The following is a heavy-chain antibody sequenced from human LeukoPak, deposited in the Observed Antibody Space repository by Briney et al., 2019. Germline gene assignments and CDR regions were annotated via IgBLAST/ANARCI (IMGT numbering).Heavy chain of an antibody. CDR3: AARWSDVYYYYGMDV. V-gene: IGHV3-21*01. D-gene: IGHD2-15*01. Sequence: GGSLRLSCAASGFAFSSHSMHWIRQAPGKGLEWVSYISSSGSYKYYADSLKGRSTISRDNADNSVFLQLNSLTVEDTAVYYCAARWSDVYYYYGMDVWGQGTTVTVSS. J-gene: IGHJ6*02. CDR2: ISSSGSYK. CDR1: GFAFSSHS.